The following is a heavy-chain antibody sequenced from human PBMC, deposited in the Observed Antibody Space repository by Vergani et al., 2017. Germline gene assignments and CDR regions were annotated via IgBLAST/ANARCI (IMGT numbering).Heavy chain of an antibody. CDR3: VRDASTDIWLRPRFDS. Sequence: QVQLVQSGADVKKPWASVRVSCKASGYNFNDHYIHWVRQAPGPRLEWMGWINPDPGGTDYAPTFRGRVIVSRDTSINTSYMEISCLRSDDTAVYFFVRDASTDIWLRPRFDSWGQGTLVTVAS. CDR1: GYNFNDHY. V-gene: IGHV1-2*02. J-gene: IGHJ4*02. D-gene: IGHD5-12*01. CDR2: INPDPGGT.